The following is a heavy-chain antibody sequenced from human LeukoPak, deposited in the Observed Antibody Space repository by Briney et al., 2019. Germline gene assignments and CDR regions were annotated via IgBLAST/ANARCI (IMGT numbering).Heavy chain of an antibody. V-gene: IGHV4-30-4*07. D-gene: IGHD3-22*01. CDR1: GGSISSGGYS. Sequence: PSETLSLTCAVSGGSISSGGYSWSWIRQPPGKGLEWIGYIYYSGSTYYNPSLKSRVTISVDTSKNQFSLKLSSVTAADTAVYYCARYKLNRGYYDSSGYYPQGRFFDYWGQGTLVTVSS. J-gene: IGHJ4*02. CDR3: ARYKLNRGYYDSSGYYPQGRFFDY. CDR2: IYYSGST.